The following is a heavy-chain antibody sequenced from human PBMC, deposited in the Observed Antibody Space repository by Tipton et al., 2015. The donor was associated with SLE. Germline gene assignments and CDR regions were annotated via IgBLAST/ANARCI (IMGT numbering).Heavy chain of an antibody. Sequence: TLSLTCAVSGYSISSGYYWGWIRQPPGKGLEWIGSIYDGGSTYYNPSLKRRVTISVDTSKNQFSLKLNSVTAADTAVYYCASPGIGPVYWGQGTLVTVSS. CDR3: ASPGIGPVY. CDR2: IYDGGST. J-gene: IGHJ4*02. CDR1: GYSISSGYY. D-gene: IGHD1-26*01. V-gene: IGHV4-38-2*01.